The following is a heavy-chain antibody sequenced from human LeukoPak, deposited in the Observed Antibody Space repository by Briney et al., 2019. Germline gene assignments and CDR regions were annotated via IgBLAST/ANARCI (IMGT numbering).Heavy chain of an antibody. J-gene: IGHJ6*03. CDR1: GGSISSYY. V-gene: IGHV4-59*01. D-gene: IGHD4-17*01. CDR2: IYYSGST. CDR3: ARGARAKTTVYYYYYMDV. Sequence: PSETLSLTCTVSGGSISSYYWSWIRHPPGKGLELIGYIYYSGSTNYNPSLKSRVTISVDTSKNQFSLKLSSVTAADTAVYYCARGARAKTTVYYYYYMDVWGKGTTVTVS.